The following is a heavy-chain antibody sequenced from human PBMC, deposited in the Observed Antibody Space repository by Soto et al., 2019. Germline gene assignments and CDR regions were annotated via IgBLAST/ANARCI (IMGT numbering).Heavy chain of an antibody. J-gene: IGHJ1*01. D-gene: IGHD2-15*01. Sequence: QVQLVQSAAEVKKPGASVKVSCKASGYTLTNYAISWVRQAPGQGPEWMGWINIYNGNSNYAQKFQGRVTMPTDTSTNTAYLEPKSLKSDDPAVYYCAGDCTGGNCCCIYWGQGTLVTVSS. CDR1: GYTLTNYA. CDR2: INIYNGNS. V-gene: IGHV1-18*01. CDR3: AGDCTGGNCCCIY.